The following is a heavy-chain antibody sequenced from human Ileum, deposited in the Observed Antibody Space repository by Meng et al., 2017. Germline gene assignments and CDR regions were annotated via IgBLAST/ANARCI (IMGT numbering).Heavy chain of an antibody. CDR3: GRDKGTYYIDT. J-gene: IGHJ5*02. Sequence: VVGVGGGSVQPGRSLALSCAASGPLFSMSGMRWVRQAPGKGLEGVAFLWSDGSKQYYADSVKGRFTISRDNSKNTMYLQTNSLSDEDTAVYYCGRDKGTYYIDTWGQGTLVTVSS. D-gene: IGHD1-26*01. CDR1: GPLFSMSG. CDR2: LWSDGSKQ. V-gene: IGHV3-33*01.